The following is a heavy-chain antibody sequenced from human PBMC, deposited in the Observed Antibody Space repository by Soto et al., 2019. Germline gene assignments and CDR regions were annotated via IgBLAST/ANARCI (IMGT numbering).Heavy chain of an antibody. Sequence: GESLTLSCKASGYIIKNYWIGWVRQMPGQGLEWMGIIFPDDSDTRYSPSFQGHVTISVDKSISTAYVQWSSLKASDSAIYYCFRGGVTSRTFDYWGQGTLVTVSS. CDR3: FRGGVTSRTFDY. CDR2: IFPDDSDT. V-gene: IGHV5-51*01. D-gene: IGHD3-16*01. CDR1: GYIIKNYW. J-gene: IGHJ4*02.